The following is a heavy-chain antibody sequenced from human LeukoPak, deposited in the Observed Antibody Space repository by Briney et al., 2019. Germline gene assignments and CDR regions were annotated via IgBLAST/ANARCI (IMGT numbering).Heavy chain of an antibody. CDR1: GFTFNSYW. J-gene: IGHJ4*02. Sequence: PGGSLRLSCAASGFTFNSYWMSWVRQAPGKGLEWVANIKQDGSEKYYVDSVKGRFTISRDNAKNSLYLQMNSLRAEDTAVYYCARDLSGLGLLRGVTTYYFDYWGQGTLVTVSS. D-gene: IGHD3/OR15-3a*01. CDR2: IKQDGSEK. V-gene: IGHV3-7*01. CDR3: ARDLSGLGLLRGVTTYYFDY.